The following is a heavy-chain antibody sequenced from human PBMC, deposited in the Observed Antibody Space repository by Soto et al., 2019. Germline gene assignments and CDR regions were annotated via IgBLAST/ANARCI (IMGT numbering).Heavy chain of an antibody. CDR2: INGDGSST. D-gene: IGHD6-19*01. V-gene: IGHV3-74*01. CDR3: ARAIAVTGTGGYY. Sequence: EVQLVESGGGLVQPGGPLRLSCAASGFNFSTYWMHWVRQVPGKGLVWVSRINGDGSSTSYADSVKGRFTISRDNAENTLYLQMTSLRVEDTAVYYCARAIAVTGTGGYYWGQGTLVTVSS. CDR1: GFNFSTYW. J-gene: IGHJ4*02.